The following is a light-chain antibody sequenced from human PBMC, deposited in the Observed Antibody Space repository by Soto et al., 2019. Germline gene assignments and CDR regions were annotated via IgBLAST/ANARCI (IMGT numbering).Light chain of an antibody. Sequence: QSALTQPPSAAGSPGQSFTISCTGTSSDVGGYNYVSWYQQHPGKAPKLMIYEVSKRPSGVPDRFSGSKSGNTASLTVSGLQAEDEADYYCSSYAGSNNSYVFGTGTKLTVL. V-gene: IGLV2-8*01. J-gene: IGLJ1*01. CDR3: SSYAGSNNSYV. CDR1: SSDVGGYNY. CDR2: EVS.